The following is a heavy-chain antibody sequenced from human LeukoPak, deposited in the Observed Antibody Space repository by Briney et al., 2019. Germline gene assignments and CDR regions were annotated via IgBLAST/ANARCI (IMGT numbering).Heavy chain of an antibody. V-gene: IGHV4-59*12. CDR2: IYHSGTT. J-gene: IGHJ4*02. Sequence: PSETLSLTCTVSGGSISSYYWSWIRQPPGKGLEWIGYIYHSGTTYYTPSLKSRVTISVDRSKNQFSLKLSSVTAADTAEYYCARGYGDFRVEGRYFHSWGQGTLVTVSS. CDR1: GGSISSYY. D-gene: IGHD4-17*01. CDR3: ARGYGDFRVEGRYFHS.